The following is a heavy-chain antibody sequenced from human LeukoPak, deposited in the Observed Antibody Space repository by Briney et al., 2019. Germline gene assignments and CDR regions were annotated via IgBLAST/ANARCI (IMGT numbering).Heavy chain of an antibody. Sequence: QPGGSLRLSCAASGFTFSSHGMHWVRQAPGKGLECVAVIWYDGSNKYYADSVKGRFTISRDNSKNTLYLQMNSLRAEDTAVYYCARDGTGSNSGWYIHWGQGALVTVSS. CDR3: ARDGTGSNSGWYIH. V-gene: IGHV3-33*01. D-gene: IGHD6-19*01. CDR2: IWYDGSNK. J-gene: IGHJ4*02. CDR1: GFTFSSHG.